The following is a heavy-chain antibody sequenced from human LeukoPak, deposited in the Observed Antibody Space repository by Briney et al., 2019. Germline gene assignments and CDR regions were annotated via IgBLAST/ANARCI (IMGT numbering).Heavy chain of an antibody. V-gene: IGHV4-59*01. Sequence: SETLSLTCTVSGGSISSYYWSWIRQPPGKGLEWIGYIYYSGSTNYNPSLKSRVTISVDTPKNQFSLKLSSVTAADTAVYYCARTEESGYSYRYFGHYYYMDVWGKGTTVTVSS. CDR1: GGSISSYY. J-gene: IGHJ6*03. D-gene: IGHD5-18*01. CDR3: ARTEESGYSYRYFGHYYYMDV. CDR2: IYYSGST.